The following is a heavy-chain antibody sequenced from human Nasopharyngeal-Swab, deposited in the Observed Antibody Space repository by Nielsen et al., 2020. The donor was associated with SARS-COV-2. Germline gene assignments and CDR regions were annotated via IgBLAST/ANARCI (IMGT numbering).Heavy chain of an antibody. CDR3: ARDEGVYSSSSRGAFDI. V-gene: IGHV5-51*01. D-gene: IGHD6-6*01. CDR1: GYGFTSYW. Sequence: KVSCKGSGYGFTSYWIGWVRQMPGKGLEWMGIIYPGDSDTRYSPSFQGQVTISADKSISTAYLQWSSLKASDTAMYYCARDEGVYSSSSRGAFDIWGQGTMVTVSS. CDR2: IYPGDSDT. J-gene: IGHJ3*02.